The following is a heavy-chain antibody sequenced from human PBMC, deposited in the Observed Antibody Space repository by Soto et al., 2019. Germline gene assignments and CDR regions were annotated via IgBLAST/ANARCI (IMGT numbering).Heavy chain of an antibody. D-gene: IGHD1-26*01. V-gene: IGHV3-30*03. CDR2: MSYGGSHT. CDR3: ASLYSGSYYFDY. J-gene: IGHJ4*02. CDR1: GFTFISYG. Sequence: PWGSLRLSCAASGFTFISYGMYFFRQSPCKGLEWVAVMSYGGSHTYYADSVKGRFTISRDNSKNTLYLQMNSLRAEDTAVYYCASLYSGSYYFDYWGQGTLVTVSS.